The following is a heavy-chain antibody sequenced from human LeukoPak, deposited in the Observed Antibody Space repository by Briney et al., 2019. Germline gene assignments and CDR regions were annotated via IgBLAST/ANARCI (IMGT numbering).Heavy chain of an antibody. D-gene: IGHD2-15*01. CDR1: GFTFSSYG. CDR3: ATDISHIVVVVATLNY. V-gene: IGHV3-30*19. J-gene: IGHJ4*02. Sequence: SGGSLRLSCAASGFTFSSYGMHWVRQAPGKGLEWMAVISYDGDNEYYADSVKGRFTISRDNSTNTLYLQMNSLRADDTAMYYCATDISHIVVVVATLNYWGQGTLVTVSS. CDR2: ISYDGDNE.